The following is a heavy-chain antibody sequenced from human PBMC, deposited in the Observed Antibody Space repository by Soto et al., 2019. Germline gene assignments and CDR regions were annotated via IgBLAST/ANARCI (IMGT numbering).Heavy chain of an antibody. Sequence: EVQLLESGGGLVQPGGSLRLSCAASEFTFSNYAMSWVRQAPGKGLEWVSAISYGGGTTYYADSVKGRFTISRDNSKNTRYLPMNSLRAEDTAVYYCAKNPGYYYDSTGYHFDYWGQGTLVTVSS. J-gene: IGHJ4*02. CDR3: AKNPGYYYDSTGYHFDY. CDR1: EFTFSNYA. CDR2: ISYGGGTT. D-gene: IGHD3-22*01. V-gene: IGHV3-23*01.